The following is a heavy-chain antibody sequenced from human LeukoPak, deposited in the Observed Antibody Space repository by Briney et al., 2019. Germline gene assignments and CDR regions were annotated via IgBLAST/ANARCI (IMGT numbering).Heavy chain of an antibody. J-gene: IGHJ6*02. Sequence: GGSLRLSCAASGFTFSSYAMHWVRQAPGKGLEWVAVISYDGSNKYYADSVKGRFTISRDNSKNTLYLQMNSLRAEDTAVYYCARDSLPIAVAGHYYYYSMDVWGQGTTVTVSS. CDR2: ISYDGSNK. D-gene: IGHD6-19*01. V-gene: IGHV3-30-3*01. CDR1: GFTFSSYA. CDR3: ARDSLPIAVAGHYYYYSMDV.